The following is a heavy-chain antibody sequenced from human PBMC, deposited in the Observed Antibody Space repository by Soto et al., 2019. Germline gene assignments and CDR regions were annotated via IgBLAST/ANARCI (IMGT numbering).Heavy chain of an antibody. CDR3: ARDFIRAYSGRGNYYYYGMDV. CDR2: IGTAGDT. D-gene: IGHD1-26*01. J-gene: IGHJ6*02. Sequence: GGSLRLSCAASGFTFSSYDMHWVRQATGKDLERVSAIGTAGDTYYPGSVKGRFTISRENAKNSLYLQMNSLRAEETAVFYCARDFIRAYSGRGNYYYYGMDVWGQGTTVTVSS. CDR1: GFTFSSYD. V-gene: IGHV3-13*01.